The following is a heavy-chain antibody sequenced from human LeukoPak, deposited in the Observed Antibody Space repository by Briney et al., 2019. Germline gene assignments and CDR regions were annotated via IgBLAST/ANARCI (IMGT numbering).Heavy chain of an antibody. CDR1: GYTFTGYY. Sequence: VASVKVSCKASGYTFTGYYMHWVRQAPGQGLEWMGWINPNSGGTNYAQKFQGRVTMTRDTSISTAYMELSRLRSDDTAVYYCARDERLSDGVYDYWGQGTLVTVSS. CDR2: INPNSGGT. CDR3: ARDERLSDGVYDY. J-gene: IGHJ4*02. V-gene: IGHV1-2*02. D-gene: IGHD2-8*01.